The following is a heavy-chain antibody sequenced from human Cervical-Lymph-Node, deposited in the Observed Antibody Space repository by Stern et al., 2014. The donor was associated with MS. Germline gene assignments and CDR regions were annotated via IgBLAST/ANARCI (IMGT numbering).Heavy chain of an antibody. Sequence: DQLVESGGGVVQPGRSLRLACAASGFTFSSYGMHWVRQAPDKGLEWVAVIWYDGSNKYYADSVKGRFTISRDNSKNTLYRQMNSLRAEDTAVYYCARDSSKGGSNYWGQGTLVTVSS. CDR2: IWYDGSNK. J-gene: IGHJ4*02. V-gene: IGHV3-33*01. D-gene: IGHD2-2*01. CDR3: ARDSSKGGSNY. CDR1: GFTFSSYG.